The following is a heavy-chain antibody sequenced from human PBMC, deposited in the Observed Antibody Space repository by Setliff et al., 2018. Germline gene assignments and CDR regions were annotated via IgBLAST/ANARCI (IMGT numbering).Heavy chain of an antibody. Sequence: ASVKVSCKASGYTFTNYAIHWVRQAPGQRLGWMGWINAGNGNTKYSQKFQGRVTITRDTSASTAYMELSSLRSEDTAVYYCARALHSTSWAFYCDYMDVWGKGTTVTVSS. CDR1: GYTFTNYA. V-gene: IGHV1-3*01. J-gene: IGHJ6*03. CDR3: ARALHSTSWAFYCDYMDV. D-gene: IGHD2-2*01. CDR2: INAGNGNT.